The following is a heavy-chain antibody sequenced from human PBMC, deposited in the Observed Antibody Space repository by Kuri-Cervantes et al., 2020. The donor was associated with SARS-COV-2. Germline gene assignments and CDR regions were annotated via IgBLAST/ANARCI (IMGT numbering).Heavy chain of an antibody. CDR1: GFTFSSYS. D-gene: IGHD2/OR15-2a*01. V-gene: IGHV3-21*01. CDR3: AIPPFSRAPSYYYYMDV. J-gene: IGHJ6*03. CDR2: ISSSSSYI. Sequence: LSLTCAASGFTFSSYSMNWVRQAPGKGLEWVSSISSSSSYIYYADSVKGRFTISRDNAKNSLYLQMNSLRAEDTAVYYCAIPPFSRAPSYYYYMDVWGKGTTVTVSS.